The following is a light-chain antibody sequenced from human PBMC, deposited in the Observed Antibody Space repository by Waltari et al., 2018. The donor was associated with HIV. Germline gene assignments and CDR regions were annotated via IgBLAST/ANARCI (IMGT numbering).Light chain of an antibody. V-gene: IGLV3-25*03. CDR3: KSFSTSNTYV. CDR2: KDS. J-gene: IGLJ1*01. Sequence: SYELTQPTSVSVSPGQTARITCSGDALPKQYTYWYQQKPGQAPVLVIYKDSERPSGIPERFSGSKSGYTASLTISGLRAEDEADYYCKSFSTSNTYVFGSGTRVTVL. CDR1: ALPKQY.